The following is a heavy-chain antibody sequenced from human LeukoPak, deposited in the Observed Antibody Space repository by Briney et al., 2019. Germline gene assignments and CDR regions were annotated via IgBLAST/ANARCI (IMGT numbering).Heavy chain of an antibody. D-gene: IGHD2-8*01. CDR2: ITWDDDNT. J-gene: IGHJ5*02. CDR1: GFPFDDYT. V-gene: IGHV3-43*01. Sequence: GGSLRLSCAASGFPFDDYTMHWVRQAPGKGLEWVSLITWDDDNTYYADSVKGRFTVSRDNSKNSLYLQMSSLRTEDTAVYYCAKEVHCGANGVCYSDEYWFDPWGQGTLVTVSS. CDR3: AKEVHCGANGVCYSDEYWFDP.